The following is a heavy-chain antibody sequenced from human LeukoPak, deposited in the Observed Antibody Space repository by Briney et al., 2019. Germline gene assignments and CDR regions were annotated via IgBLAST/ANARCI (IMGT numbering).Heavy chain of an antibody. Sequence: SETLSLTCGVSGGSFSDYFDFWTWVRQFPGKGLEWIGEVDQSGATNYNPSLKGRVSMSLDTSKKHFSLKLRSVTASDTALYFCARGFIAVAGTALNWFDPWGPGTLVTVSS. CDR1: GGSFSDYF. CDR3: ARGFIAVAGTALNWFDP. CDR2: VDQSGAT. J-gene: IGHJ5*02. V-gene: IGHV4-34*01. D-gene: IGHD6-19*01.